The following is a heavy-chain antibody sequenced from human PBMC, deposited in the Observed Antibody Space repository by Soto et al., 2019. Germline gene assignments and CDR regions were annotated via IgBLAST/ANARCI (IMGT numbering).Heavy chain of an antibody. CDR3: ARVRQYYGSGSYYKIFDY. D-gene: IGHD3-10*01. V-gene: IGHV3-13*01. CDR2: IGTAGDT. J-gene: IGHJ4*02. Sequence: GGSLRLSCAASGFTFSTYDMHWVRQATGKGLEWVSAIGTAGDTYYPGSVKGRFTISRENAKNSLYLQMNSLRAGDTAVYYCARVRQYYGSGSYYKIFDYWGQGTLVTVSS. CDR1: GFTFSTYD.